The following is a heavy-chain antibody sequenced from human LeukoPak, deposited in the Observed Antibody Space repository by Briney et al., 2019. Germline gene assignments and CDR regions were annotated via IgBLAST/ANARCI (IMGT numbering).Heavy chain of an antibody. CDR3: AREGTQYYYDSSGYYD. CDR2: INPNSGGT. J-gene: IGHJ4*02. V-gene: IGHV1-2*02. Sequence: ASVKVSCKAPGYTFTGYYMHWVRQAPGQGLEWMGWINPNSGGTNYAQKFQGRVTMTRDTSISTAYMELSRLRSDDTAVYYCAREGTQYYYDSSGYYDWGQGTLVTVSS. D-gene: IGHD3-22*01. CDR1: GYTFTGYY.